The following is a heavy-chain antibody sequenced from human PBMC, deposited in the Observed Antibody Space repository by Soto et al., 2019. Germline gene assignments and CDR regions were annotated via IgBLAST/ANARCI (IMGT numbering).Heavy chain of an antibody. Sequence: GGSLRLSCAASGFPFSRYGMTWVRQAPGKGLEWVSTISCNGGSTYYADSVKGRFTISRDNSKNSLYLQMNSLRTEDTALYYCAKDQLPSGYGPNYYGLAVWGQGTTVTVSS. CDR3: AKDQLPSGYGPNYYGLAV. CDR1: GFPFSRYG. CDR2: ISCNGGST. D-gene: IGHD3-22*01. J-gene: IGHJ6*02. V-gene: IGHV3-43*02.